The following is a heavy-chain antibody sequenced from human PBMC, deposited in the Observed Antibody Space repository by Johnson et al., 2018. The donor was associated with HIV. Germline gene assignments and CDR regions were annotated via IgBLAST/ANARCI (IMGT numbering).Heavy chain of an antibody. CDR1: GITVGTNY. J-gene: IGHJ3*02. CDR2: ISGSEDDT. CDR3: ANSLLLDAFNI. Sequence: VQLVESGGGLVQPGGSLRLSCAASGITVGTNYMIWVRQAPGKGLEWVSFISGSEDDTYYADSVKGRFTISRDTSKTTLYLQMNSLRDEDTAVYYCANSLLLDAFNIWGQGTMVTVSS. V-gene: IGHV3-23*04.